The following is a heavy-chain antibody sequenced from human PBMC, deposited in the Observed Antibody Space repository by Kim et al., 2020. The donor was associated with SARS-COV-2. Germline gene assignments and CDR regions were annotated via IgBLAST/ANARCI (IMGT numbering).Heavy chain of an antibody. V-gene: IGHV1-2*02. CDR2: INPNSGGT. CDR3: AVIMVVPAAIGGQSVPWFVP. D-gene: IGHD2-2*01. Sequence: ASVKVSCKASGYTFTGYYMHWVRQAPGQGLEWMGWINPNSGGTNYAQKFQGRVTMTRDASISTAYMELSRLRSDDTAVYYCAVIMVVPAAIGGQSVPWFVPWGQGTLVTVSS. CDR1: GYTFTGYY. J-gene: IGHJ5*02.